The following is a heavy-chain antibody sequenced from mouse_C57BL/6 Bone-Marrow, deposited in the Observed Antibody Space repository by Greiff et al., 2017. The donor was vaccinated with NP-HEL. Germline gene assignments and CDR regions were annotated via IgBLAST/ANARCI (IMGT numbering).Heavy chain of an antibody. CDR2: IDPETGGT. J-gene: IGHJ4*01. D-gene: IGHD1-1*01. CDR3: TGPFNYGSSFYYAMDY. Sequence: QVQLQQSGAELVRPGASVTLSCKASGYTFTDYEMHWVKQTPVHGLEWIGAIDPETGGTAYNQKFKGKAILTADKSSSTAYMELRSLTSEDSAVYYCTGPFNYGSSFYYAMDYWGQGTSVTVSS. CDR1: GYTFTDYE. V-gene: IGHV1-15*01.